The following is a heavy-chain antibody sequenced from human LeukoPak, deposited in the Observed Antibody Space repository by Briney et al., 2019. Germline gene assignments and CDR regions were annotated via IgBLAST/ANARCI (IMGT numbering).Heavy chain of an antibody. V-gene: IGHV1-2*02. Sequence: ASVKVSCKASGYTFTGYYMHWVRQAPGQGLEWMGWINPNSGGTNYAQKFQGRVTMTRDTSISTDYMELSRLRSDDTAVYYCARADYDILTGYYFYFDYWGQGTLVTVSS. CDR3: ARADYDILTGYYFYFDY. J-gene: IGHJ4*02. CDR2: INPNSGGT. CDR1: GYTFTGYY. D-gene: IGHD3-9*01.